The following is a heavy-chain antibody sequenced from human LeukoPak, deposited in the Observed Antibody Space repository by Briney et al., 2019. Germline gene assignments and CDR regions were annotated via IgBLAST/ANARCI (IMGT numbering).Heavy chain of an antibody. V-gene: IGHV3-48*03. CDR3: ARDGDYDILIGFNWFDP. CDR2: ISSSGSTT. Sequence: GGSLRLSCAASGFTFSSYGMNWVRQAPGKGLEWVSYISSSGSTTYYADSVKGRFTISRDNAKSSLYLQVNSLRAEDTAVYYCARDGDYDILIGFNWFDPWGQGTLVTVSS. J-gene: IGHJ5*02. CDR1: GFTFSSYG. D-gene: IGHD3-9*01.